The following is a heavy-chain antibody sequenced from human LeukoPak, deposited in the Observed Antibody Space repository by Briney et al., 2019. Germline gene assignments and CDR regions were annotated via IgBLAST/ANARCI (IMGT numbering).Heavy chain of an antibody. Sequence: GGSLRLSCAASGFTFSSYAMHWVRQAPGKGLEWVAAISYDGSNKYYADSVKGRFTISRDNSKNTLYLQMNSLRAEDTAVYYCARDGPYYYDSSGYYYGLDYWGQGTLVTVSS. D-gene: IGHD3-22*01. CDR3: ARDGPYYYDSSGYYYGLDY. V-gene: IGHV3-30-3*01. CDR1: GFTFSSYA. J-gene: IGHJ4*02. CDR2: ISYDGSNK.